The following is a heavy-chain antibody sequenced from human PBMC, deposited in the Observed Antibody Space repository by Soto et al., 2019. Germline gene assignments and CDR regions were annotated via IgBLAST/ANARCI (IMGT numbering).Heavy chain of an antibody. J-gene: IGHJ5*02. CDR2: ITWNGGTI. D-gene: IGHD6-13*01. Sequence: LRLSCAASGFAFDDYVMHWVRQPPGRGLEWVSGITWNGGTIRYVDSVKGRFTISRDNAENSLYLQMNSLRPEDTAVYYCAKGGSAALIAPSGRDNWFDPWGQGTQVTVS. CDR1: GFAFDDYV. CDR3: AKGGSAALIAPSGRDNWFDP. V-gene: IGHV3-9*01.